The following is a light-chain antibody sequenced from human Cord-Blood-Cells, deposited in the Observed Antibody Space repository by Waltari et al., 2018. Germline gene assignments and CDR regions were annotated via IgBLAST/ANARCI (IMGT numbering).Light chain of an antibody. CDR2: DAS. J-gene: IGKJ4*01. V-gene: IGKV3-11*01. CDR3: QQRSNWPS. Sequence: EIVLTQSPATLSLSPGERSTVSCRASQSVSSYLAWYQQKPGHAPRLLIYDASTRATGIPARCRGSGSGTDFTLTISSLEPEDFAVYYCQQRSNWPSFGGGTKVEIK. CDR1: QSVSSY.